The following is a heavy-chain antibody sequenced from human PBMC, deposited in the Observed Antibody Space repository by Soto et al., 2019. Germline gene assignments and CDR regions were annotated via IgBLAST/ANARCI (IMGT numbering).Heavy chain of an antibody. CDR2: INRDGSVQ. CDR3: XXXXXXXXTTYWVDAFDF. Sequence: EVQLVESGGGLVQPGGSLRLSCAASGFTLSTFWMTWVRQXPGXXLGWVANINRDGSVQNYVDSVEGRFTISRDXXXXXXXXXXXXXXXXXXXXXXXXXXXXXXXTTYWVDAFDFWGPGTMVTVSS. D-gene: IGHD2-8*02. CDR1: GFTLSTFW. J-gene: IGHJ3*01. V-gene: IGHV3-7*01.